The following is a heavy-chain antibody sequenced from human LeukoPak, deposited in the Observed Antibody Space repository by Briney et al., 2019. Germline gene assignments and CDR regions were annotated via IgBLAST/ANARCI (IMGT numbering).Heavy chain of an antibody. Sequence: GRSLRLSCAASGFTFADYAMHWVRQAPGKGLEWVSGISWNSGSIGYADSVKGRFTISRDNAKNSLYLQMNSLRAEDTALYYCAKLPMTTVTTDGMDVWGQGTTVTVSS. D-gene: IGHD4-17*01. CDR2: ISWNSGSI. CDR1: GFTFADYA. J-gene: IGHJ6*02. CDR3: AKLPMTTVTTDGMDV. V-gene: IGHV3-9*01.